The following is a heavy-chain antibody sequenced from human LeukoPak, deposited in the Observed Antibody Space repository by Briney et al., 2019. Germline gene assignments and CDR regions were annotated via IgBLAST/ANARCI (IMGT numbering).Heavy chain of an antibody. CDR1: GFTFSSYG. J-gene: IGHJ6*02. V-gene: IGHV3-30*18. D-gene: IGHD3-22*01. CDR3: AKGGSGFKPYYYYGMDV. Sequence: GGSLRLSCAASGFTFSSYGMHWVRQAPGKGLEWVAVISYDGSNKYYADSVKGRFTISRDNSKNTLYLQVNSLRAEDTAVYYCAKGGSGFKPYYYYGMDVWGQGTTVTVSS. CDR2: ISYDGSNK.